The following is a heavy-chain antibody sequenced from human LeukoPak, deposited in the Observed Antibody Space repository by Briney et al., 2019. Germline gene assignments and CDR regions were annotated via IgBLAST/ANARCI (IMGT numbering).Heavy chain of an antibody. CDR2: IYTSGST. Sequence: SQTLSLTCAVSGGSISSGNYYWSWIRQPAGKGLEWIGRIYTSGSTNYNPSLESRVTMSVDTSKNQFSLKLSSVTTADTAVYYCARDNFGQQLPHPLGAFDIRGQGTMVTVSS. V-gene: IGHV4-61*02. D-gene: IGHD6-13*01. J-gene: IGHJ3*02. CDR1: GGSISSGNYY. CDR3: ARDNFGQQLPHPLGAFDI.